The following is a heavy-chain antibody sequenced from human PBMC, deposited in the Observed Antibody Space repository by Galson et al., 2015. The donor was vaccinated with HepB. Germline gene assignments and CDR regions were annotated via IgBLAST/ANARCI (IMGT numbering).Heavy chain of an antibody. V-gene: IGHV1-2*04. CDR2: INPNSGGT. D-gene: IGHD2-2*01. CDR3: ARDMVPAANSYYYYGMDV. CDR1: GYTFTGYY. Sequence: SVKVSCKASGYTFTGYYMHWVRQAPGQGLEWMGWINPNSGGTNYAQKFQGWVTMTRDTSISTAYMELSRLRSDDTAVYYCARDMVPAANSYYYYGMDVRGQGTTVTVSS. J-gene: IGHJ6*02.